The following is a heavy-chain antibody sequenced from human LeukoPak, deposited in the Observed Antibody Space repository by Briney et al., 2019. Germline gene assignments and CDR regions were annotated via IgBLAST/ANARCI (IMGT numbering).Heavy chain of an antibody. V-gene: IGHV4-30-2*01. Sequence: SETLSLTCTVSGGSISSGDYSWSWIRQPPGKGLEWIGYIFQSGSTYYNPSLKSRVTISVDRSKNQFSLKLSSVTAADTAVYYCARVGSDWNDLRYNWFDPWGQGTLVTVSS. D-gene: IGHD1-1*01. J-gene: IGHJ5*02. CDR3: ARVGSDWNDLRYNWFDP. CDR1: GGSISSGDYS. CDR2: IFQSGST.